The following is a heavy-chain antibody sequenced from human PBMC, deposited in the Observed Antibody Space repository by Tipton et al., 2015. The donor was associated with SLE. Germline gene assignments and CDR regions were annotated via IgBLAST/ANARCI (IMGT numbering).Heavy chain of an antibody. Sequence: LRLSCTVSGGSISSGSYYWSWIRQPAGKGLEWIGRIYTSGSTNYSPSLKSRVTISVDTSKNQFSLKLSSVTAADTAVYYCARTVGIMDAFDIWGQGTMVTVSS. D-gene: IGHD1-26*01. CDR2: IYTSGST. CDR3: ARTVGIMDAFDI. J-gene: IGHJ3*02. V-gene: IGHV4-61*02. CDR1: GGSISSGSYY.